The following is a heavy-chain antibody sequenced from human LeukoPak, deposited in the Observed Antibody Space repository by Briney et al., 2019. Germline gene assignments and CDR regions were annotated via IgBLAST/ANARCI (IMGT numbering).Heavy chain of an antibody. CDR1: GYTFTGYY. CDR3: AREDDTIFGVVTYPLDY. CDR2: INPNSGGT. Sequence: ASVKVSCKASGYTFTGYYMHWVRQAPGQGLEWMGWINPNSGGTSYAQKFQGRVTMTRDTSISTAYMELSRLRSDDTAVYYCAREDDTIFGVVTYPLDYWGQGTLVTVSS. D-gene: IGHD3-3*01. J-gene: IGHJ4*02. V-gene: IGHV1-2*02.